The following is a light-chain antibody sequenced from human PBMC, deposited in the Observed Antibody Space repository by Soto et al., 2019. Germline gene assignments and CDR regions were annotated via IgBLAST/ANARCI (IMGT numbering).Light chain of an antibody. CDR1: QSFSSSY. Sequence: EIVLTQSPGTLSLTPGEKATLSRTASQSFSSSYLAWYQQIPGQAPRLLIYETSTRATGDPARFSGSASQTVFTLTISRLEPEDFAVYYCQQYGTWPRTFGQGTKVDIK. CDR3: QQYGTWPRT. CDR2: ETS. J-gene: IGKJ1*01. V-gene: IGKV3-20*01.